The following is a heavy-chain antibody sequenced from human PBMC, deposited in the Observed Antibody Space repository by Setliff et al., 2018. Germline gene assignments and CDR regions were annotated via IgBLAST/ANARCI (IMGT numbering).Heavy chain of an antibody. V-gene: IGHV2-5*01. CDR1: GFSLSTSLVG. Sequence: GSGPTLVNPTQTLTLTCTFSGFSLSTSLVGVGWIRQPPGKALEWLALIYWNDEKRYSPSLKSRLTITKDTSKNQVVLTMTNMDPVDTATYYCAHIAGGDYVRYFQHWGQGTLVTVSS. J-gene: IGHJ1*01. D-gene: IGHD4-17*01. CDR2: IYWNDEK. CDR3: AHIAGGDYVRYFQH.